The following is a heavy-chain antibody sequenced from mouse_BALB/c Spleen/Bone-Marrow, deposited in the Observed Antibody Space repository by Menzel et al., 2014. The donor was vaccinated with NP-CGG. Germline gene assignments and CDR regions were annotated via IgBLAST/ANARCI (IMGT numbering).Heavy chain of an antibody. CDR3: ARSGGYDGFSY. CDR1: GYTLPSCD. D-gene: IGHD2-2*01. V-gene: IGHV1S33*01. Sequence: LVESGPELVKPGALVKISCKASGYTLPSCDISWVKQSPGQGLEFLEWILPGDGSTKDNEKCKDKATLTADTSSRTAYMQRSSLTSDNSAVYYCARSGGYDGFSYGGQGATLTASS. J-gene: IGHJ2*01. CDR2: ILPGDGST.